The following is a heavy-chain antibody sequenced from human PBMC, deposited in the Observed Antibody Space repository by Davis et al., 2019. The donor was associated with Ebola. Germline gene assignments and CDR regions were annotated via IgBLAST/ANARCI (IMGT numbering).Heavy chain of an antibody. CDR1: GFTFSSYA. CDR3: AKAVRVTIFGVVIMDYYGMDV. Sequence: GESLKISCAASGFTFSSYAMSWVRQAPGKGLEWVSAISGSGGSTYYADSVKGRFTISRDNSKNTLYLQMNSLRAEDTAVYYCAKAVRVTIFGVVIMDYYGMDVWGQGTTVTVSS. D-gene: IGHD3-3*01. J-gene: IGHJ6*02. V-gene: IGHV3-23*01. CDR2: ISGSGGST.